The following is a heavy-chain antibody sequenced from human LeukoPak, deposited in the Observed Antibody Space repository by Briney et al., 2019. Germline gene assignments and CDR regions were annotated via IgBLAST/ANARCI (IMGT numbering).Heavy chain of an antibody. CDR2: INHLGST. V-gene: IGHV4-34*01. D-gene: IGHD6-13*01. CDR3: ASPATGNKDGFDY. CDR1: GGSSSGHY. Sequence: SETLSLTCGVYGGSSSGHYWTWIRQPPGKGLKWIGEINHLGSTDYNPSLKSRVTISVDTSKNHFSLKLRSVTAADTAVYYCASPATGNKDGFDYWGRGTLVTVSS. J-gene: IGHJ4*02.